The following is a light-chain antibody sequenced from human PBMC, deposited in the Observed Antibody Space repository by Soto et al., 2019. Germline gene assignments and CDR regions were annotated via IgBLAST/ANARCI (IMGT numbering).Light chain of an antibody. Sequence: EIVVTQSPATLSLSPGERATLSCRTSQSVSTYLAWYQQKPGQAPRLLIADASNRATGIPARFSGSGSGTDFTLTISSLEPEDFADYYCQHRNNWPFTFGPGNKVDF. J-gene: IGKJ3*01. V-gene: IGKV3-11*01. CDR3: QHRNNWPFT. CDR2: DAS. CDR1: QSVSTY.